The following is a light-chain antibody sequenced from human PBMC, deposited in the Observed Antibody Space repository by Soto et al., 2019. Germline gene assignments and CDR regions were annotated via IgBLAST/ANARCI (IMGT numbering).Light chain of an antibody. CDR2: DVI. J-gene: IGLJ2*01. CDR1: SSDVGAYNF. Sequence: QSALTQPRSVSGSPGQSVTISCTGTSSDVGAYNFVSWYQQNPGKAPKLIIYDVIKRPSGVPDRFSGSKSGNTASLTISGLQTEDEADYYCAAWDDSLSGVVFGGGTKLTVL. V-gene: IGLV2-11*01. CDR3: AAWDDSLSGVV.